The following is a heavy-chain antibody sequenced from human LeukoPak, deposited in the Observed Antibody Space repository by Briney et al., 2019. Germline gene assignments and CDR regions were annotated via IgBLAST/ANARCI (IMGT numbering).Heavy chain of an antibody. V-gene: IGHV3-74*01. J-gene: IGHJ4*02. CDR3: ARDPSAVAGFFDY. Sequence: PGGSLRLSCAASGFTFSTYWMHWVRQAPGKGLVWVARIESDGSGITYADSVKGRFTISRDNAKNTLYLQMNSLRAEDTAVYYCARDPSAVAGFFDYWGQGTLVTVSS. CDR2: IESDGSGI. D-gene: IGHD6-19*01. CDR1: GFTFSTYW.